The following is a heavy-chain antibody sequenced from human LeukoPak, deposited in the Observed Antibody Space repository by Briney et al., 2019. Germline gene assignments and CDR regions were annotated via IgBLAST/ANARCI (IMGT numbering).Heavy chain of an antibody. V-gene: IGHV4-59*01. Sequence: SETLSLTCTASVISIITYYWRWFRQPPGKGLEGIGLIHYSGSTTYNPSLKSRVTISIDTSKNQFSLHLSSVTAADTAVYYCARDIREVGESHYFDYWGQGTLVTVTS. CDR2: IHYSGST. CDR3: ARDIREVGESHYFDY. D-gene: IGHD1-26*01. J-gene: IGHJ4*02. CDR1: VISIITYY.